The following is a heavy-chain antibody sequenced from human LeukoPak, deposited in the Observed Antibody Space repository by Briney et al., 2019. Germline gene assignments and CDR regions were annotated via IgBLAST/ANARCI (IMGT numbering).Heavy chain of an antibody. V-gene: IGHV3-23*01. J-gene: IGHJ4*02. CDR1: GFTFTNYA. CDR3: AKDGEWLVQPQYFDY. CDR2: ISGNGGST. D-gene: IGHD6-19*01. Sequence: GRSLRLSCAASGFTFTNYAMSWVRQAPGKGLEWVSGISGNGGSTYYVDSVKGRFAISRDNSKNTLYLQMNGLRAEDTAVYYCAKDGEWLVQPQYFDYWGQGTLVTVSS.